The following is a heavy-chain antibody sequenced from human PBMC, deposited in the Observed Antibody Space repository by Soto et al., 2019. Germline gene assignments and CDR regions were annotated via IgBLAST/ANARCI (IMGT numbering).Heavy chain of an antibody. V-gene: IGHV3-30-3*01. CDR3: ARDQADYYYYGMDV. CDR1: GFTFSSYA. CDR2: ISYDGGNK. J-gene: IGHJ6*02. Sequence: QVQLVESGGGVVQPGRSLRLSCAASGFTFSSYAMHWVRQAPGKGLEWVAVISYDGGNKYYADSVKGRFTISRDNSKNTLYLQMNSLRAEDTAVYYCARDQADYYYYGMDVWGQGTTVTVSS.